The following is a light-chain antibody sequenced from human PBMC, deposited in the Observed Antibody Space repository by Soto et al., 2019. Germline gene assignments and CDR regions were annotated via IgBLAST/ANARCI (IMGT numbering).Light chain of an antibody. J-gene: IGKJ5*01. V-gene: IGKV3-11*01. CDR1: QSFRGL. CDR3: QQRHMWPIT. Sequence: EVLLTQSPVTLSLSQGERATLSFRASQSFRGLLAWYQQKTGQAHSLLIYDAYNRATGIPPRFSGSGPGTDFTLTISSLEPEDSAVYYCQQRHMWPITFGQGTRLEI. CDR2: DAY.